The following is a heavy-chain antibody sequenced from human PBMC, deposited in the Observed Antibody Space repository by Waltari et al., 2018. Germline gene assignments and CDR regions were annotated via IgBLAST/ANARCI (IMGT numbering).Heavy chain of an antibody. V-gene: IGHV7-4-1*01. CDR1: GYTFSPYS. CDR2: ISTYTGNP. Sequence: QVQLVQSGSELKNPGASVKISCRHSGYTFSPYSINWLRQAPGQGLEWMGYISTYTGNPTYAQGFTGRFVFSLDTSVSTAYLQIDGLRAEDIGLYYCARDARLINFDYWGQGTLVTVSS. CDR3: ARDARLINFDY. D-gene: IGHD3-16*01. J-gene: IGHJ4*02.